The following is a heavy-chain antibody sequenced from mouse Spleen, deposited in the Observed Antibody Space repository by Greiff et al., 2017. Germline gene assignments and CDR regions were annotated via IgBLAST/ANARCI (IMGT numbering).Heavy chain of an antibody. CDR1: GYTFTDYY. CDR3: ASAYGYWFAY. CDR2: INPNNGGT. D-gene: IGHD1-2*01. V-gene: IGHV1-26*01. J-gene: IGHJ3*01. Sequence: VQLQQSGPELVKPGASVKISCKASGYTFTDYYMNWVKQSHGKSLEWIGDINPNNGGTSYNQKFKGKATLTVDKSSSTAYMELRSLTSEDSAVYYCASAYGYWFAYWGQGTLVTVSA.